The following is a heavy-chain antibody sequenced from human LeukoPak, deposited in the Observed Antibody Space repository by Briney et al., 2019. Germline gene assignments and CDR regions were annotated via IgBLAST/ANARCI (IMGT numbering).Heavy chain of an antibody. Sequence: ASVKVSCKASGYTFTVYYMHWVRQAPGQGLEWMGWINPNSGGTNYAQKFQGRVTVTRDTSISTAYMELSRLRSDDTAVYYCARRGQTSRTFDYWGQGTLVTVSS. V-gene: IGHV1-2*02. J-gene: IGHJ4*02. CDR2: INPNSGGT. D-gene: IGHD1-1*01. CDR1: GYTFTVYY. CDR3: ARRGQTSRTFDY.